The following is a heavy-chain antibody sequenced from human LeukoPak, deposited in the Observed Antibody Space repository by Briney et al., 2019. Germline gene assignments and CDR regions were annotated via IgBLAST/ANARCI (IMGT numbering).Heavy chain of an antibody. CDR2: INHSGST. CDR1: RGSISSNNYY. CDR3: ARGHSPVTTKVSYSQH. Sequence: SETLSLTCTVSRGSISSNNYYWSWIRQPPGKGLEWIGEINHSGSTNYNPSLKSRVTILVDTSKNQFSLKLSSVTAADTAVYYCARGHSPVTTKVSYSQHWGQGTLVTVSS. V-gene: IGHV4-39*07. D-gene: IGHD4-17*01. J-gene: IGHJ1*01.